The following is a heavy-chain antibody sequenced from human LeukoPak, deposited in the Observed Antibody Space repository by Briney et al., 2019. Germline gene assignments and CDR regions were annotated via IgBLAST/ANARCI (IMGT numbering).Heavy chain of an antibody. Sequence: GGSLRLSCAASGFTFSSNYMSWVRQAPGKGLEWVANIKQDGSEKYYVDSVKGRFTISRDNAKNSLYLQMNSLRAEDTAVYYCARDRIQLWTYYYYYMDVWGKGATVTVSS. CDR1: GFTFSSNY. CDR3: ARDRIQLWTYYYYYMDV. V-gene: IGHV3-7*01. J-gene: IGHJ6*03. D-gene: IGHD5-18*01. CDR2: IKQDGSEK.